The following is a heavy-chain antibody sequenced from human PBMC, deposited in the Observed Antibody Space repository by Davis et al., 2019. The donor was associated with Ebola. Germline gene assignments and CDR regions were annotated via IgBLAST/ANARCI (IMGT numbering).Heavy chain of an antibody. CDR3: ARDRGWLQFDY. D-gene: IGHD5-24*01. Sequence: GESLKISCAASGFTFSNSWMSWVRQAPGKGLEWVAHVRQDGSSKYYVDSVKGRSTISRDNAKNSLYLQMNSLRAEDTAVYYCARDRGWLQFDYWGQGTLVTVSS. J-gene: IGHJ4*02. CDR2: VRQDGSSK. CDR1: GFTFSNSW. V-gene: IGHV3-7*01.